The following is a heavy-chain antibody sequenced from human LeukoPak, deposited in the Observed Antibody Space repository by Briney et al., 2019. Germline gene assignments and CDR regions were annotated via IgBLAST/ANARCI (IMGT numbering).Heavy chain of an antibody. J-gene: IGHJ4*02. CDR1: GSTFSSYA. CDR2: VTGTGSST. Sequence: GGSLRLSCAASGSTFSSYAMSWVRQAPGKGLEWVSIVTGTGSSTNYADSVRGRFTTSRDNSKNTLYLQMNSLRAEDTATYYCAKGGTADLAYIDYWGQGALVTVSS. CDR3: AKGGTADLAYIDY. D-gene: IGHD1/OR15-1a*01. V-gene: IGHV3-23*01.